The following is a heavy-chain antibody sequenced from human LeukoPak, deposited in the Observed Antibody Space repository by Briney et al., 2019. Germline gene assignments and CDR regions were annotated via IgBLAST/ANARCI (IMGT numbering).Heavy chain of an antibody. CDR3: ASRWGSGSYKAGLNWFDP. CDR2: INHSGST. CDR1: GGSFSGYY. Sequence: SETLSLTCAVYGGSFSGYYWSWIRQPPGKGLEWIGEINHSGSTNYNPSLKSRVTISVDTSKNQFSLKLSSVTAADTAVYYCASRWGSGSYKAGLNWFDPWGQGTLVTVSS. V-gene: IGHV4-34*01. J-gene: IGHJ5*02. D-gene: IGHD3-10*01.